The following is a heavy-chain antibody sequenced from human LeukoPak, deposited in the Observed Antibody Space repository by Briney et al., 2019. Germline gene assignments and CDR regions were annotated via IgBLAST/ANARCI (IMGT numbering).Heavy chain of an antibody. CDR1: GGSFSGYY. J-gene: IGHJ4*02. CDR3: AGSGWYGRDYFDY. Sequence: SETLSLTCAVYGGSFSGYYWSWIRQPPGKGLEWIGEINHSGSTNYNPSLKSRVTISVDTSKNQFSLKLSSATAADTAVYYCAGSGWYGRDYFDYWGQGTLVTVSS. V-gene: IGHV4-34*01. CDR2: INHSGST. D-gene: IGHD6-19*01.